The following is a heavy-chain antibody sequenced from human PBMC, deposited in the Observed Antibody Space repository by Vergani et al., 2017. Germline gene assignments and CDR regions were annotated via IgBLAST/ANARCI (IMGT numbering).Heavy chain of an antibody. CDR3: AKHFRGWGIYY. Sequence: QVQLVESGGGVVQRGGSLRLSCATSGFTLSNYDMQWIRQGPGKGLEFVAFIQLDGSNQYYADSVKGRFTLSRDFSKNTLYLQMNSLITDDTATYYCAKHFRGWGIYYWGQGTQVIVSS. CDR2: IQLDGSNQ. CDR1: GFTLSNYD. D-gene: IGHD3-16*01. J-gene: IGHJ4*02. V-gene: IGHV3-30*02.